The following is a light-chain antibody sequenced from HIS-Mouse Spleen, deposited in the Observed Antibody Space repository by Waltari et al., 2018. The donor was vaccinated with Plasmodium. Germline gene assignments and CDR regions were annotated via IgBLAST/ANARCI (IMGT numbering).Light chain of an antibody. J-gene: IGLJ2*01. Sequence: QSALTQPASVSGSPGQSITISCTGTSSDVGGYNYVSCYQHHPGKAPKLMIYDVSNRPSGVSNRFSCPKSGNTASLTISGLQAEDEADYYCSSYTSSSTLYVVFGGGTKLTVL. CDR2: DVS. CDR3: SSYTSSSTLYVV. CDR1: SSDVGGYNY. V-gene: IGLV2-14*03.